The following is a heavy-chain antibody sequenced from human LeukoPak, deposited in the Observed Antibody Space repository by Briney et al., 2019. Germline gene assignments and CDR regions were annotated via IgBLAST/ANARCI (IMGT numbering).Heavy chain of an antibody. Sequence: PGGSLRLSCAASGFTFSSYSMNWVRQAPGKGLEWVSSISSSSSYIYYADSVKGRFTISRDNAKNSLYLQMNSLRAEDTAVYYCARDHWRGAARPDYWGQGTLVTVSS. CDR3: ARDHWRGAARPDY. V-gene: IGHV3-21*01. J-gene: IGHJ4*02. CDR1: GFTFSSYS. CDR2: ISSSSSYI. D-gene: IGHD6-6*01.